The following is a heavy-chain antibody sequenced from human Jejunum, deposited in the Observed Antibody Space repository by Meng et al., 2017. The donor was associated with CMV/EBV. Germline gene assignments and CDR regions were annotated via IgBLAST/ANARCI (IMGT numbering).Heavy chain of an antibody. CDR3: ARDDPYANGRGSGY. CDR1: GYAFTCLF. J-gene: IGHJ4*02. V-gene: IGHV1-3*01. D-gene: IGHD1-26*01. CDR2: INAGNNYT. Sequence: QCVQPGAKFDKPWASVSVSCKSSGYAFTCLFMNWVRQAPGQGLGGMGGINAGNNYTKPSQNFQDRVTISRHTSASTVYMELRSLRYEDTSVYFFARDDPYANGRGSGYWGRGTLVTVSS.